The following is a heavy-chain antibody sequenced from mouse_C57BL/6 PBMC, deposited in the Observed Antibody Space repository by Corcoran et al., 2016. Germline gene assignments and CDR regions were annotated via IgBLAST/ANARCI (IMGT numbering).Heavy chain of an antibody. J-gene: IGHJ4*01. CDR1: GYTFTDYN. V-gene: IGHV1-18*01. CDR3: ARGSYDYLYAMDY. D-gene: IGHD2-4*01. Sequence: EVQLQQSGPELVKPGASVKIPCKASGYTFTDYNMDWVKQSHGKSLEWIGDINPNNGGTIYNQKFKGKATLTVDKSSSTAYMELRSLTSEDTAVYYCARGSYDYLYAMDYWGQGTSVTVSS. CDR2: INPNNGGT.